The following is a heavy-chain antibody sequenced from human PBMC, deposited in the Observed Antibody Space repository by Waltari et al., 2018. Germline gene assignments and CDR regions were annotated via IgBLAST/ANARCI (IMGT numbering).Heavy chain of an antibody. CDR3: ARLRDDRKKGAVGY. J-gene: IGHJ4*02. Sequence: QVQLVQSGAEVKKPGSSVTVSCKASGGTFSSYAISWVRQAPGQGLEWMGGSKPILGMANYAQKFQGRVTITADESTSTAYMELSSLRAEDTAVYYCARLRDDRKKGAVGYWGQGTLVTVSS. V-gene: IGHV1-69*04. CDR2: SKPILGMA. D-gene: IGHD6-19*01. CDR1: GGTFSSYA.